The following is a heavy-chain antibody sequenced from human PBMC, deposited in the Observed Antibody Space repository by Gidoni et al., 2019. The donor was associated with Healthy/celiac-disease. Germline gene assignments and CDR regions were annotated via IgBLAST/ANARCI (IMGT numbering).Heavy chain of an antibody. CDR1: GGSFSGYY. V-gene: IGHV4-34*01. D-gene: IGHD3-3*01. J-gene: IGHJ4*02. Sequence: QVQLQQWGAGLLKPSETLSLTCAVYGGSFSGYYWSWIRQPPGKGLEWIGEINHSGSTNYNPSLKSRVTISVDTSKNQFSLKLSSVTAADTAVYYCARRRYIFGVVTLPFDYWGQGTLVTVSS. CDR3: ARRRYIFGVVTLPFDY. CDR2: INHSGST.